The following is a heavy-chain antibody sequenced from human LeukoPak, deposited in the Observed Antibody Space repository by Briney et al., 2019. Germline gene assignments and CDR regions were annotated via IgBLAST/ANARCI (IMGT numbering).Heavy chain of an antibody. V-gene: IGHV3-7*01. CDR3: ARDRGSQSMDV. CDR1: GFSFSNYW. J-gene: IGHJ6*02. CDR2: IKQDGSEK. D-gene: IGHD1-26*01. Sequence: GGSLRLSCAASGFSFSNYWMSWVRQAPGKGLEWVANIKQDGSEKNHLDSVKGRVTISRDNAKNSLYLQMNSLRVEDTAVYYCARDRGSQSMDVWGQGTTVTVSS.